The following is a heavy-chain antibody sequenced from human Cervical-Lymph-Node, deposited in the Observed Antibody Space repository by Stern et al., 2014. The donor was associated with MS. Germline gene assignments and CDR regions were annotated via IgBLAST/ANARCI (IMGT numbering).Heavy chain of an antibody. CDR2: IYPGDSEP. CDR3: ARQTTAWASDV. J-gene: IGHJ4*02. V-gene: IGHV5-51*01. CDR1: GYKFSIYW. Sequence: EVQLVESGAELIRPGESLKISCKGSGYKFSIYWIAWVRQMPGKGLEWMGIIYPGDSEPRYNPSFQGQVTMSADKSPSTAYLQWSSLNASDPAMYFCARQTTAWASDVWGQGTLVTVSS. D-gene: IGHD1-14*01.